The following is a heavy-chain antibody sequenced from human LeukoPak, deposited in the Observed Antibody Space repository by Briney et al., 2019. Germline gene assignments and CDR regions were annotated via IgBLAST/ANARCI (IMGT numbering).Heavy chain of an antibody. CDR3: AKDGLHPLAAAGTYYYYGMDV. V-gene: IGHV3-9*01. D-gene: IGHD6-13*01. CDR2: ISWNSGSI. CDR1: GFTFDDYA. J-gene: IGHJ6*02. Sequence: GRSLRLSCAASGFTFDDYAMHWVRQAPGKGLEWVSGISWNSGSIGYADSVKGRFTISRDNAKNSLYLQMNSLRAEDTALYYCAKDGLHPLAAAGTYYYYGMDVWGQGTTVTVSS.